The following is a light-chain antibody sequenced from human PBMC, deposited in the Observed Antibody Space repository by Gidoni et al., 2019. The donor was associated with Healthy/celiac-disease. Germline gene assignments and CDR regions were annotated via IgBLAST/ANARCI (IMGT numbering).Light chain of an antibody. CDR2: AAS. CDR3: QQSYSTPVT. V-gene: IGKV1-39*01. Sequence: EIQMTQSPSSLSASVGDRVTITCRASQSISSYLNWYQQKPGKAPKLLIYAASSWQSGVPSRFSGSGSGTDFTLTISSLQPEDFATYYCQQSYSTPVTFGPGTKVDIK. CDR1: QSISSY. J-gene: IGKJ3*01.